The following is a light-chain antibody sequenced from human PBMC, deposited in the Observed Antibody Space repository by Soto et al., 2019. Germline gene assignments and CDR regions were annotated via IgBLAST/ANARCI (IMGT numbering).Light chain of an antibody. Sequence: EIVMTQSPVTLSVSPGERATLSCRASQNISRSLAWYQQKPGQGPSLLIYGTSTRAGGVPARFSGGGSGTEFTLTITSLQSEDFAVYYCQQRSNWPPFTFGPGTKVDIK. V-gene: IGKV3-15*01. CDR1: QNISRS. J-gene: IGKJ3*01. CDR2: GTS. CDR3: QQRSNWPPFT.